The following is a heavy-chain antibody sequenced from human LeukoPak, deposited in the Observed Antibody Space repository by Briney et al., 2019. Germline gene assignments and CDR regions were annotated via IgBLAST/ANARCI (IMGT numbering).Heavy chain of an antibody. CDR1: GGSISSYY. D-gene: IGHD2-2*01. J-gene: IGHJ6*03. V-gene: IGHV4-59*12. CDR3: ARDMPMLYYMDV. Sequence: SETLSLTCTVSGGSISSYYWSWIRQPPGKGLEWIGYIYYSGSTNYNPSLKSRVTISVDTSKNQFSLKLSSVTAADTAVYYCARDMPMLYYMDVWGKGTTVTVSS. CDR2: IYYSGST.